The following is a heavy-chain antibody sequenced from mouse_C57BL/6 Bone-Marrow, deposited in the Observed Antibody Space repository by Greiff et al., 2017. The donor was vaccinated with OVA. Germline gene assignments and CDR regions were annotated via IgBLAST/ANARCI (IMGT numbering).Heavy chain of an antibody. V-gene: IGHV1-76*01. J-gene: IGHJ4*01. Sequence: QVQLQQSGAELVRPGASVKLSCKASGYTFTDYYINWVKQRPGQGLEWIARIYPGSGNTYYNEKFKGKATLTAEKSSSPAYMQLSSLTSEDSAVYFCARRGIYSNPYYYAMDYWGQGTSVTVSS. CDR1: GYTFTDYY. D-gene: IGHD2-5*01. CDR3: ARRGIYSNPYYYAMDY. CDR2: IYPGSGNT.